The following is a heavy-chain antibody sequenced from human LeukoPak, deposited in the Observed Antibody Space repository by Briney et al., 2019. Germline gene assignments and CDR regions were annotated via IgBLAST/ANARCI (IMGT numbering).Heavy chain of an antibody. D-gene: IGHD4-17*01. J-gene: IGHJ6*02. CDR3: ARVRYGELDV. V-gene: IGHV3-23*01. Sequence: PGGTLRLSCAASGFTFSSYAMRCVRHGPGKGWEWVSSMSGSGGSTYYADSVKGRFTISRDDSKNTLYLQMNSLRAEDTAVYYCARVRYGELDVWGQGTTVTVSS. CDR1: GFTFSSYA. CDR2: MSGSGGST.